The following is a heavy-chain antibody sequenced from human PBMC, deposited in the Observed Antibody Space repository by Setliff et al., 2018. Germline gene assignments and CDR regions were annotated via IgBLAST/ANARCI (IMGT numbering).Heavy chain of an antibody. D-gene: IGHD1-1*01. CDR1: GGSISSGVYY. V-gene: IGHV4-39*01. CDR3: ARTGTYRYFDY. J-gene: IGHJ4*02. Sequence: SETLSLTCTVSGGSISSGVYYWAWIRQPPGKGLEWIGRIYYRGGTYYNASLKSRLTLSVDTSKNQVSLNLRSVTAADTAVYYCARTGTYRYFDYWGQGTQVTVSS. CDR2: IYYRGGT.